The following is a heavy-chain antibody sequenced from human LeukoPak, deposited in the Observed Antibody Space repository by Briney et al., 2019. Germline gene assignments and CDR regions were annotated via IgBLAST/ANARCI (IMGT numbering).Heavy chain of an antibody. J-gene: IGHJ4*02. Sequence: SGGSLRLSCAASGFTFSSYGMSWVRQAPGKGLEWVSAISGSGGSTYYADSVKGRFTISRDNSKNTLYLQMNSLRAEDTAVYYCAKEWVATVTNDYWGQGTLVTVSS. CDR1: GFTFSSYG. V-gene: IGHV3-23*01. CDR3: AKEWVATVTNDY. CDR2: ISGSGGST. D-gene: IGHD4-17*01.